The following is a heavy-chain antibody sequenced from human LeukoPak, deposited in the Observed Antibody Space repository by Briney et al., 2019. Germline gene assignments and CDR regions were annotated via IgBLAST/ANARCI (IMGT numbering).Heavy chain of an antibody. CDR1: VYTLTELS. V-gene: IGHV1-24*01. J-gene: IGHJ4*02. D-gene: IGHD1-7*01. Sequence: GASVKVSCKVSVYTLTELSMHWVRQAPGEGLEWMGGFDPEDGETIYAQKFQGRVTMTEDTSTDTAYMELNSLRSEDTAVYYCATDSRITGTTGYWGQGTLVTVSS. CDR2: FDPEDGET. CDR3: ATDSRITGTTGY.